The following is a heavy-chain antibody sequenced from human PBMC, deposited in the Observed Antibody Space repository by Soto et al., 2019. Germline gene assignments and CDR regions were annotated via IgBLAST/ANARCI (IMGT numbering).Heavy chain of an antibody. V-gene: IGHV3-23*01. CDR1: GFTFSSYA. Sequence: VGSLRLSCAASGFTFSSYAMSWVRQAPGKGLEWVSAISGSGGSTYYADSVKGRFTISRDNSKNTLYLQMNSLRAEDTAVYYCAKREVGATWFDYWGQGTLVTVSS. J-gene: IGHJ4*02. CDR3: AKREVGATWFDY. D-gene: IGHD1-26*01. CDR2: ISGSGGST.